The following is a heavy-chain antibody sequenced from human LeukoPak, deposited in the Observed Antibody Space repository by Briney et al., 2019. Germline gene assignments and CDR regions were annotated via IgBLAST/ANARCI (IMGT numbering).Heavy chain of an antibody. D-gene: IGHD5-24*01. CDR3: ARRMATVTDAFDI. Sequence: KPSETLSLTCNVSGDFLTRHFWSWIRQTPGKGLEWIGYVFHSGTTNYSPSLKSRVTISLDTSKKQFYLRLASVTAADTPVYYCARRMATVTDAFDIWGRGTMVSVSS. V-gene: IGHV4-59*08. CDR2: VFHSGTT. CDR1: GDFLTRHF. J-gene: IGHJ3*02.